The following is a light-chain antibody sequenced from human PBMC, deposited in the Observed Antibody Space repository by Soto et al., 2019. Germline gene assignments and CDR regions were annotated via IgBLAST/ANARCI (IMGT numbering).Light chain of an antibody. Sequence: DIQVTQSPPSLSASVGDRVIITCRTSQTISNSLNWYQQKPGKAPKVLIQAASSLQSGVPSRFSGSGSGTDFTLTIIGLKPEDFATYYCQQRRSTPYTLGQGTKLEIK. V-gene: IGKV1-39*01. CDR2: AAS. CDR3: QQRRSTPYT. J-gene: IGKJ2*01. CDR1: QTISNS.